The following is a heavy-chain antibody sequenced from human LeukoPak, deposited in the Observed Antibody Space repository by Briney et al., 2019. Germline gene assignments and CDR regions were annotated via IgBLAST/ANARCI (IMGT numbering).Heavy chain of an antibody. CDR3: AKEYSSSWYGGAFDI. CDR1: GFTFSDFS. V-gene: IGHV3-48*02. D-gene: IGHD6-13*01. Sequence: GGSLRLSCAASGFTFSDFSMNWVRQAPGKGLEWLSYISSSGGTIWYADSVKGRFTSSRDNAKNSLYLQMSSLRDEDTAVYYCAKEYSSSWYGGAFDIWGQGTMVTVSS. J-gene: IGHJ3*02. CDR2: ISSSGGTI.